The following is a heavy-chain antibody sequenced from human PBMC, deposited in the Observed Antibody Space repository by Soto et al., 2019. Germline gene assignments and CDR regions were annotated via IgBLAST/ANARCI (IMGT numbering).Heavy chain of an antibody. CDR3: AREVGYCSSTSCLGIDY. CDR2: INHSGST. J-gene: IGHJ4*02. D-gene: IGHD2-2*01. Sequence: PSETLSLTCAVYGGSFSGYYWSWIRQPPGKGLEWIGEINHSGSTNYNPSLKSRVTISVDTSKNQFSLKLSSVTAADTAVYYCAREVGYCSSTSCLGIDYWGQGTLVTVSS. V-gene: IGHV4-34*01. CDR1: GGSFSGYY.